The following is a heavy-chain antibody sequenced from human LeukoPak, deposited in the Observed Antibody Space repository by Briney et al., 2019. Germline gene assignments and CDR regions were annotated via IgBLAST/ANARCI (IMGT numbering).Heavy chain of an antibody. CDR3: ARVGDILTGYTYYFDY. CDR2: ISSSSSYI. V-gene: IGHV3-21*01. D-gene: IGHD3-9*01. Sequence: GGSLRLSCAASGFTFSGYSMNWVRQAPGKGLEWVSSISSSSSYIYYADSVKGRFTISRDNAKNSLYLQMNSLRAEDTAVYYCARVGDILTGYTYYFDYWGQGTLVTVSS. CDR1: GFTFSGYS. J-gene: IGHJ4*02.